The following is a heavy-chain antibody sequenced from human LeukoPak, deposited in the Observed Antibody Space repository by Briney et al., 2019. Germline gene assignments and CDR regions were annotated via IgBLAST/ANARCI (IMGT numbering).Heavy chain of an antibody. CDR1: GYTFTSYD. J-gene: IGHJ6*02. V-gene: IGHV1-8*01. Sequence: GASVKVSCKASGYTFTSYDINWVRQATGQGLEWMGWMNPNSGNTGYAQKFQGRVTMTRNTSISTAYMELSSLRSEDTAVYYCARSGYYENYYYYSMDVWGQGTTVTVSS. CDR2: MNPNSGNT. D-gene: IGHD3-3*01. CDR3: ARSGYYENYYYYSMDV.